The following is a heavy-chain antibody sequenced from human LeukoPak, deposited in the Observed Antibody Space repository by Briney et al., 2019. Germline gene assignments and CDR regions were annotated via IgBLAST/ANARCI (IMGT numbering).Heavy chain of an antibody. Sequence: QPGGSLRLSCAASGFTVSSNYMSWVRQAPGKGLEWVAVISYDGSNKYYADSVKGRFTISRDNSKNTLYLQMNSLRAEDTAVYYCAKSELDYWGQGTLVTVSS. CDR2: ISYDGSNK. CDR3: AKSELDY. J-gene: IGHJ4*02. V-gene: IGHV3-30*18. CDR1: GFTVSSNY.